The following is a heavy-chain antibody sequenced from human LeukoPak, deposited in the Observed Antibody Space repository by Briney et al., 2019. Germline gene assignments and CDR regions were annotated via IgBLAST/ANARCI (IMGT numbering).Heavy chain of an antibody. D-gene: IGHD3-22*01. Sequence: GGSLRLSCAASGFTFSSYDMHWVRQAPGKGLEWVAVISYDGSNKYYADSVKGRFTISRDNSRNTLYLPMNSLRAQDTAVYYCARDPAMIAGYFDYSGQGTLVTVSS. V-gene: IGHV3-30*04. CDR2: ISYDGSNK. CDR1: GFTFSSYD. CDR3: ARDPAMIAGYFDY. J-gene: IGHJ4*02.